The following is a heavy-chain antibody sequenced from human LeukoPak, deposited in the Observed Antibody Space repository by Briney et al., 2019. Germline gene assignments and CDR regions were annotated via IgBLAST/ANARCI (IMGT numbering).Heavy chain of an antibody. J-gene: IGHJ4*02. CDR2: ISYDGSNK. Sequence: GRSLRLSCAASGFTFSSYAMHWVRQAPGKGLEWVAVISYDGSNKYYADSVKGRFTISRDNSKNTLYLQMNSLRAEDTAVYYCARGGIKVLYEANDYWGQGTLVTVSS. CDR3: ARGGIKVLYEANDY. CDR1: GFTFSSYA. V-gene: IGHV3-30*04. D-gene: IGHD5/OR15-5a*01.